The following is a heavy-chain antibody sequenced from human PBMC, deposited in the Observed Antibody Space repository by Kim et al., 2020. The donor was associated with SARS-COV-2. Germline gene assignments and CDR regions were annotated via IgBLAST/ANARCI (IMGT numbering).Heavy chain of an antibody. Sequence: ASVKVSCKASGYTFTGYYMHWVRQAPGQGLEWMGRINPKSGGTNYAQKFQGRVTMTRDTSISTAYMGLSRLRSDDTAVYYCARAVYSSSWYSRWFDPWGQGTLVTVSS. CDR1: GYTFTGYY. V-gene: IGHV1-2*06. D-gene: IGHD6-13*01. CDR2: INPKSGGT. J-gene: IGHJ5*02. CDR3: ARAVYSSSWYSRWFDP.